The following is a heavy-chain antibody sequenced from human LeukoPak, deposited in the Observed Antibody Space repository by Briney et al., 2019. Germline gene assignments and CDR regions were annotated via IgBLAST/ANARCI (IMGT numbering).Heavy chain of an antibody. CDR3: VKVSVAAPGSDY. V-gene: IGHV3-7*01. CDR2: INQDGSEK. CDR1: GFTYSNYG. J-gene: IGHJ4*02. Sequence: GGSLRLSCAASGFTYSNYGMTWVRQAPGKGLEWVANINQDGSEKYYVDSVEGRFTISRDNAKNSLYLQMNSLRAEDTALYYCVKVSVAAPGSDYWGQGTLVTVSS. D-gene: IGHD6-13*01.